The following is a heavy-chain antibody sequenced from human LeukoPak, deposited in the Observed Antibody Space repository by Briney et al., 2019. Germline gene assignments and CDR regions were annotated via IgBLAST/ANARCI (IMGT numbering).Heavy chain of an antibody. CDR2: IYYSGSI. D-gene: IGHD6-13*01. Sequence: SETLSLTCTVSGGSISSSSYYWGWIRQPPGKGLEWIGSIYYSGSIYYNPSLKSRVTISVDTSKNQFSLRLSSVTAADTAVYYCARHLAAPSSSWQTYYYYYMDVWGKGTTVTVSS. J-gene: IGHJ6*03. CDR1: GGSISSSSYY. CDR3: ARHLAAPSSSWQTYYYYYMDV. V-gene: IGHV4-39*01.